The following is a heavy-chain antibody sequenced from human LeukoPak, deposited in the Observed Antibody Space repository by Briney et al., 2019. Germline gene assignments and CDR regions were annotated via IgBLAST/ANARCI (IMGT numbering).Heavy chain of an antibody. CDR2: INPSGGST. Sequence: ASVKVSCKASGYTFTSYSMHWVLQAPGQGLEWMGIINPSGGSTSYAQKFQGRVTMTRDTSTSTVYMELSSLRSEDTAVYYCARAVLEWSRYSRYYFDYWGQGTLVTVSS. J-gene: IGHJ4*02. V-gene: IGHV1-46*03. D-gene: IGHD3-3*01. CDR3: ARAVLEWSRYSRYYFDY. CDR1: GYTFTSYS.